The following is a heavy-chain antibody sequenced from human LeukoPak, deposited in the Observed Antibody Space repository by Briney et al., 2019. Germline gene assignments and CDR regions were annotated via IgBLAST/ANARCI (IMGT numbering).Heavy chain of an antibody. CDR2: ITGSGGNT. CDR1: GFTFSNYA. CDR3: AKWGDYDVLTGYYVSDY. J-gene: IGHJ4*02. Sequence: PGASLRLSCAASGFTFSNYAMRWVRQAPGKGLEWASAITGSGGNTYYADSVKGRFTISRDNSKNTVFLQMNSLRAEDTAVYYCAKWGDYDVLTGYYVSDYWGQGTLVTVSS. D-gene: IGHD3-9*01. V-gene: IGHV3-23*01.